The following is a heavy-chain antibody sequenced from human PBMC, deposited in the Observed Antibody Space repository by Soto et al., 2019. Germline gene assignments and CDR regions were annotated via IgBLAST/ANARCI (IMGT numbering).Heavy chain of an antibody. CDR2: ISAYNGNT. D-gene: IGHD6-13*01. CDR1: GYTFTSYG. V-gene: IGHV1-18*03. Sequence: GASVKVSCKASGYTFTSYGISWVRQAPGQGLEWMGWISAYNGNTNYAQKLQGRVTMTTDTSTSTAYMELRSLRSDDMAVYYCASTQGGSSSWYDYYYYGMDVWGQGTTVTVSS. J-gene: IGHJ6*02. CDR3: ASTQGGSSSWYDYYYYGMDV.